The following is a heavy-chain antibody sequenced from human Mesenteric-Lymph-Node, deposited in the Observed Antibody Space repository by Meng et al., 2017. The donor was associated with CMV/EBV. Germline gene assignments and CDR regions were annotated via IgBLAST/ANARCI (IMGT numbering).Heavy chain of an antibody. CDR2: INWNGGST. D-gene: IGHD2-15*01. V-gene: IGHV3-20*04. Sequence: GESLKISCAASGFTFDDYGMTWVRQAPGKGLEWVSGINWNGGSTGYADSVKGRFTISRDNAKNSLYLQMNSLRAEDTALYYCARGLGYCSGGSCATIVFFDYWGQGTLVTVSS. CDR1: GFTFDDYG. J-gene: IGHJ4*02. CDR3: ARGLGYCSGGSCATIVFFDY.